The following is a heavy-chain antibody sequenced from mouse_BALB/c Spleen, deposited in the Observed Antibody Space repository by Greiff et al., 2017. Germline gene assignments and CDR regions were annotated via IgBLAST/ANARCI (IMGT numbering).Heavy chain of an antibody. CDR1: GYTFTSYT. CDR2: INPSSGYT. CDR3: ARYGFAY. V-gene: IGHV1-4*02. Sequence: QVQLKESAAELARPGASVKMSCKASGYTFTSYTMHWVKQRPGQGLEWIGYINPSSGYTEYNQKFKDKTTLTADKSSSTAYMQLSSLTSEDSAVYYCARYGFAYWGQGTLVTVSA. J-gene: IGHJ3*01.